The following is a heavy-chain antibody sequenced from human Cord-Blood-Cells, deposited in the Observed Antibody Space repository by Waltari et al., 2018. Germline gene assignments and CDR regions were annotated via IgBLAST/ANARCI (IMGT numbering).Heavy chain of an antibody. CDR2: INPNSGGT. CDR1: GYTFTGYY. Sequence: QVQLVQSGAEVKKPGASVKVSCKASGYTFTGYYMHWVRQAPGQGLAWMGWINPNSGGTNYAQEYQGRVTMTRDTSISTAYMGLSRLRSDDTAVYYCARGRYDILTGYSYYFDYWGQGTLVTVSS. V-gene: IGHV1-2*02. CDR3: ARGRYDILTGYSYYFDY. D-gene: IGHD3-9*01. J-gene: IGHJ4*02.